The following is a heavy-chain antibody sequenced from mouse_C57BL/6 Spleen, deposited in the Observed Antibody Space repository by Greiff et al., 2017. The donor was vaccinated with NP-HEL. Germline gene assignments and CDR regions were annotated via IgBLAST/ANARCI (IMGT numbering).Heavy chain of an antibody. D-gene: IGHD1-1*01. Sequence: QVQLQQSGPELVKPGASVKLSCKASGYTFTSYDINWVKQRPGQGLEWIGWIYPRDGSTKYNEKFKGKATLTVDTSSSTAYMELHSLTSEDSAVYFCAREAVVAHYYAIDYWGQGTSVTVSS. CDR3: AREAVVAHYYAIDY. V-gene: IGHV1-85*01. J-gene: IGHJ4*01. CDR2: IYPRDGST. CDR1: GYTFTSYD.